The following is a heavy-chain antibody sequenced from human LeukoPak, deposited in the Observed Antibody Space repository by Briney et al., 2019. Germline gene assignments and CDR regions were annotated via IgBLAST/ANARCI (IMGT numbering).Heavy chain of an antibody. J-gene: IGHJ3*02. CDR3: ARDMLLEDAFDI. Sequence: PGGSLRLSCEVSGFTFDDHAINWVRQAPGKGLEWVANINWNGGSTGYGDSVKGRFTISRDNPKNSVFLQMHSLRGDDTALYYCARDMLLEDAFDIWGQGTMVIVSS. V-gene: IGHV3-20*04. CDR2: INWNGGST. D-gene: IGHD3-10*02. CDR1: GFTFDDHA.